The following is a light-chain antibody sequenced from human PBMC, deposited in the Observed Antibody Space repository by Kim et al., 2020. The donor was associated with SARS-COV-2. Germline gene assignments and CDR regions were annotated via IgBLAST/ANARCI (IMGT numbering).Light chain of an antibody. Sequence: GQRVTVACYGSSSNIGRNTVNWYQQLPGTAPKLLIYSNNQRPSGVPDRFSGSKSGTSASLAISGLQSEDEADYYCAAWDDSLNGWVFGGGNQLTVL. V-gene: IGLV1-44*01. CDR1: SSNIGRNT. CDR2: SNN. CDR3: AAWDDSLNGWV. J-gene: IGLJ3*02.